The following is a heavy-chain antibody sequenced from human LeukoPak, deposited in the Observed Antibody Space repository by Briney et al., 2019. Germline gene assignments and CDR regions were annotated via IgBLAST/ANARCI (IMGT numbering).Heavy chain of an antibody. CDR2: ISYDGSNK. V-gene: IGHV3-30*18. D-gene: IGHD1-26*01. CDR1: GFTFSSFG. CDR3: AKATVVGATTECVDY. Sequence: PGGSLRLSCAASGFTFSSFGMFWVRQALGKGLEWVAVISYDGSNKYYVDSVKGRFTISRDNSKNTLYLQMNSLRAEDTAVYYCAKATVVGATTECVDYWGQGTLVTVSS. J-gene: IGHJ4*02.